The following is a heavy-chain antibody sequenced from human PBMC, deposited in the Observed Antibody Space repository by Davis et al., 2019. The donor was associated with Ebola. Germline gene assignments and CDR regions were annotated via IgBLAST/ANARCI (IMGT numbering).Heavy chain of an antibody. Sequence: GESLKISCAASGFTFSRYGMHWVRQAPGKGLEWVAVISYDGSNKYYADSVKGRFTISRDNSKNTLHLQMNSLRVEDTAIYYCAKDTSNVWFDVWGQGTMVTVSS. CDR3: AKDTSNVWFDV. CDR2: ISYDGSNK. D-gene: IGHD6-19*01. V-gene: IGHV3-30*18. CDR1: GFTFSRYG. J-gene: IGHJ3*01.